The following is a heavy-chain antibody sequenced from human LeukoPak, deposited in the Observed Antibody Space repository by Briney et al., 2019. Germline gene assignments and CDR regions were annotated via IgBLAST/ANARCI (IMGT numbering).Heavy chain of an antibody. Sequence: GGSLRLSCAASGFTFSSYWMHWVRQAPKKGLVWVSRINIDGSGTVYADSVKGRFTISRDNAKNTLYLQMNSLRAEDTAVYYSAKEKSELERPWYMDVWGKGTTVTVSS. CDR2: INIDGSGT. D-gene: IGHD1-1*01. CDR1: GFTFSSYW. V-gene: IGHV3-74*01. J-gene: IGHJ6*03. CDR3: AKEKSELERPWYMDV.